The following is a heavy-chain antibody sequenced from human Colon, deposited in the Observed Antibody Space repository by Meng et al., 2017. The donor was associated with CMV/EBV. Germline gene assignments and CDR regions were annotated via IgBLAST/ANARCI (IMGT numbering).Heavy chain of an antibody. CDR1: NGSISNSY. CDR3: ARGRNWFDP. Sequence: SETLSLTCTVSNGSISNSYCSWIRQSPGKGLEWIGHMYHGGSTKYNPSLESRVTMSVDTSKNQFSLRLSSVTAEDTAVYYCARGRNWFDPWGRGTLVTVSS. J-gene: IGHJ5*02. V-gene: IGHV4-59*01. CDR2: MYHGGST.